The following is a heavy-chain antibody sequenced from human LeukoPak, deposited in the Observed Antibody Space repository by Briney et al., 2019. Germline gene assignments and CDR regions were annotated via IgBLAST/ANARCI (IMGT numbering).Heavy chain of an antibody. CDR3: ASGIAANLDY. Sequence: TWASVKVSCKASGYTFTYRYLHWVRQAPGQALEWMGWITPFNGNTNYAQKFQDRVAITRDRSMSTAYMELSSLRSEDTAMYYCASGIAANLDYWGQGTLVTVSS. CDR2: ITPFNGNT. V-gene: IGHV1-45*02. D-gene: IGHD6-13*01. J-gene: IGHJ4*02. CDR1: GYTFTYRY.